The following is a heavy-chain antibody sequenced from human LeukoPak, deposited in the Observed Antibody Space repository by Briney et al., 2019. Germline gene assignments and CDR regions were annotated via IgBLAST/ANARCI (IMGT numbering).Heavy chain of an antibody. J-gene: IGHJ4*02. CDR3: ARALPPYYYDSSGYYNFDY. D-gene: IGHD3-22*01. Sequence: GGSLRLSCAASGFTFDDYGMSWVRQAPGKGLEWVSGINWNGGSTGYADSVKGRFTISRDNAKNSLYLQMNSLRAEDTAVYYCARALPPYYYDSSGYYNFDYWGQGTLVTVSS. V-gene: IGHV3-20*04. CDR2: INWNGGST. CDR1: GFTFDDYG.